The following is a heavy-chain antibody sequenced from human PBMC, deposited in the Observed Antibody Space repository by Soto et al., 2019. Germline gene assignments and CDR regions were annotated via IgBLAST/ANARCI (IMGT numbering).Heavy chain of an antibody. CDR2: ISSDGST. CDR3: EKEGSSIADRRGGAYIYYRDV. J-gene: IGHJ6*03. Sequence: EVQLVESGGGLVQPGGSLRLSCAASGFTFSRYWMDWVRQAPGKGLMWVSRISSDGSTSSADSVKGRFTISRDNAKNTLYLQMNSLRAEDTAEYYGEKEGSSIADRRGGAYIYYRDVWGKGTTVTVSS. CDR1: GFTFSRYW. D-gene: IGHD6-6*01. V-gene: IGHV3-74*01.